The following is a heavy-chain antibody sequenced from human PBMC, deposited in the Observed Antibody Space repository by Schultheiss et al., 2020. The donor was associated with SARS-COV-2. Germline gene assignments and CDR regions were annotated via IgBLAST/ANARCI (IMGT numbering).Heavy chain of an antibody. CDR2: IYYSGST. J-gene: IGHJ4*02. D-gene: IGHD1-26*01. CDR1: GGSISSGGYY. V-gene: IGHV4-31*11. Sequence: SETLSLTCAVSGGSISSGGYYWSWIRQHPGKGLEWIGYIYYSGSTYYNPSLKSRVTISVDTSKNQFSLKLSSVTAEDTAVYYCAKDQARWELLHFDYWGQGTLVTVSS. CDR3: AKDQARWELLHFDY.